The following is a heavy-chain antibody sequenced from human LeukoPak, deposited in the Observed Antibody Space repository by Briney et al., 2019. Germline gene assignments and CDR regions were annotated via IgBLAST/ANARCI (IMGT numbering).Heavy chain of an antibody. Sequence: GGSLRLSCTVSGFTVSSNSMSWVRQAPGKGLEWVSFIYSDNTHYSDSVKGRFTISRDNSKNTLYLQMNSLKTEDTAVYYCTTDPMPDFDYWGQGTLVTVSS. CDR2: IYSDNT. V-gene: IGHV3-53*01. CDR3: TTDPMPDFDY. CDR1: GFTVSSNS. J-gene: IGHJ4*02. D-gene: IGHD2-2*01.